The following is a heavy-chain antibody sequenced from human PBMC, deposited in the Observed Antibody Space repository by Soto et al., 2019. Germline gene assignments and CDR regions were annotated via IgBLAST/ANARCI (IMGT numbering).Heavy chain of an antibody. CDR1: GFTFSSYA. CDR2: ISGSGGST. V-gene: IGHV3-23*01. CDR3: AKAHPDVLRFLEWFTLFDY. D-gene: IGHD3-3*01. Sequence: PGGSLRLSCAASGFTFSSYAMSWVHQAPGKGLEWVSAISGSGGSTYYADSVKGRFTISRDNSKNTLYLQMNSLRAEDTAVYYCAKAHPDVLRFLEWFTLFDYWGQGTLVTVSS. J-gene: IGHJ4*02.